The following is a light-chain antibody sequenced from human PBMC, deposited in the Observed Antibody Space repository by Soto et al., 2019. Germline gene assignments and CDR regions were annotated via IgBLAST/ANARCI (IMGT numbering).Light chain of an antibody. J-gene: IGKJ5*01. V-gene: IGKV3-11*01. Sequence: ENVLTQSPATLSLSPGEGATLSCRASQSINTYLAWYQQKPGQAPRLLIYDASKRATGIPARFSGSGSGTNFTLTISSLEPEDFAVYYCQQYYSWPSFGQGTRLEI. CDR1: QSINTY. CDR3: QQYYSWPS. CDR2: DAS.